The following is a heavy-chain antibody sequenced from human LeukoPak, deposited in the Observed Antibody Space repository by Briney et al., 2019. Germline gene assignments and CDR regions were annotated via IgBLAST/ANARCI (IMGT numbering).Heavy chain of an antibody. Sequence: ASVNVSFKASVYTFTIYGISWVRQAPGQGLEWMGWINAYNGNTNYAQKLQGRVTMTTDTSTSTAYMELRSLRSDDTAVYYCARWEVPYYDILTGYGAWDYWGQGTLVTVSS. CDR1: VYTFTIYG. CDR2: INAYNGNT. V-gene: IGHV1-18*01. CDR3: ARWEVPYYDILTGYGAWDY. J-gene: IGHJ4*02. D-gene: IGHD3-9*01.